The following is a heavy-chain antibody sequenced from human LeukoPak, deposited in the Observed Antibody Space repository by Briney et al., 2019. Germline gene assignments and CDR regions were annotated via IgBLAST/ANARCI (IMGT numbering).Heavy chain of an antibody. V-gene: IGHV4-59*12. Sequence: SETLSLTCTVSGGSISRYYWSWIRQSPGKGLEWIGNIDYSGSTNHNPSLKSRVTMSVDTSKNQFSLKLSSVTAADTAVYYCARLLRVGYCSTTTCNWFDPWGQGTLVTVSS. CDR3: ARLLRVGYCSTTTCNWFDP. J-gene: IGHJ5*02. D-gene: IGHD2-2*03. CDR1: GGSISRYY. CDR2: IDYSGST.